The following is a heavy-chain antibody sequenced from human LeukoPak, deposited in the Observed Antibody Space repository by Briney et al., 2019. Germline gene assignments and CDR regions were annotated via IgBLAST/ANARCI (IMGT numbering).Heavy chain of an antibody. J-gene: IGHJ4*02. D-gene: IGHD5-24*01. CDR3: ASRDY. CDR1: GFTFSSNW. CDR2: INSDGSNT. V-gene: IGHV3-74*01. Sequence: PGRPLRLSCAGSGFTFSSNWMHWGRQVPGKGLVWVSRINSDGSNTNYADSVKGRFTISRDNAKNTLYLQMNSLGADDTAVYYCASRDYWGQGTLVTVSS.